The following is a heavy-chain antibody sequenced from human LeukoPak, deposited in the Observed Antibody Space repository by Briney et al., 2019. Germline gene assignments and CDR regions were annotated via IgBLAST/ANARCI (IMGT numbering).Heavy chain of an antibody. D-gene: IGHD3-10*01. CDR2: ISGSGGST. CDR3: AKDKYYGSGSYYYFDY. V-gene: IGHV3-23*01. Sequence: GGSLRLSCAASGFTFSSYAMSWVRQAPGKGLEWVSAISGSGGSTYYADSVKGRFTISRDNSKNTLYLQMNSLRAEDTAAYYCAKDKYYGSGSYYYFDYWGQGTLVTVSS. CDR1: GFTFSSYA. J-gene: IGHJ4*02.